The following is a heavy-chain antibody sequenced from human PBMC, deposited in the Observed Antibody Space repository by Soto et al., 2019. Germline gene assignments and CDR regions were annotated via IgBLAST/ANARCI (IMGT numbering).Heavy chain of an antibody. D-gene: IGHD3-22*01. CDR2: IYYSGSA. J-gene: IGHJ4*01. V-gene: IGHV4-59*01. Sequence: SETLSLTCTVSGGSISSYYWSWIRQPPGKGLEWIGYIYYSGSANYDSSLKSRVTISIDTSKNQFSLRLSSVTAADAAVYYWARGIDYYDSSGYHSPFSDFWSQRSPVPVS. CDR1: GGSISSYY. CDR3: ARGIDYYDSSGYHSPFSDF.